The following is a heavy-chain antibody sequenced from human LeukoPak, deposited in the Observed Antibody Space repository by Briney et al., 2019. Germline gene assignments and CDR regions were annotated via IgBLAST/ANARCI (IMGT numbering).Heavy chain of an antibody. V-gene: IGHV3-30*04. CDR1: GFTFSGYA. CDR3: ARSPSQQWLVRVYFDY. D-gene: IGHD6-19*01. CDR2: ISYDGSNK. J-gene: IGHJ4*02. Sequence: GGSLRLSCAASGFTFSGYAMHWVRQAPGKGLEWVAVISYDGSNKYYADSVKGRFTISRDNSKNTLYLQMNSLRAEDTAVYYCARSPSQQWLVRVYFDYWGQGTLVTVSS.